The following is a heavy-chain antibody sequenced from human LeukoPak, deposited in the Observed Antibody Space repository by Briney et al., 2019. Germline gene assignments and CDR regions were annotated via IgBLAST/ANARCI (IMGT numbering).Heavy chain of an antibody. J-gene: IGHJ4*02. V-gene: IGHV3-30-3*01. CDR2: ISYDGSNK. D-gene: IGHD2-8*01. Sequence: AGGSLRLSCAASGFTFSSYAMHWVRQAPGKGLEWVAVISYDGSNKYYADSVKGRFTISRDNSKNTLYLQMNSLRAEDTAVYYCAKDARGYCSKGACYSIDYWGQGTLVTVSS. CDR3: AKDARGYCSKGACYSIDY. CDR1: GFTFSSYA.